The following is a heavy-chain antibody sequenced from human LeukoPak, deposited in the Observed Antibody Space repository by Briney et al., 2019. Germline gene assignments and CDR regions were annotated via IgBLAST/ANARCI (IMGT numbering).Heavy chain of an antibody. CDR3: ARAHQSYDFWSGYHYYFDY. Sequence: SETLSLTCTVSGGSINNYYWNWIRQPAGKGLEWIGRLYSSGSTDYNPSLKSRVTMSVDTSKNQFSLKLSSVTAADTAVYHCARAHQSYDFWSGYHYYFDYWGQGTLVTVSS. D-gene: IGHD3-3*01. CDR2: LYSSGST. CDR1: GGSINNYY. V-gene: IGHV4-4*07. J-gene: IGHJ4*02.